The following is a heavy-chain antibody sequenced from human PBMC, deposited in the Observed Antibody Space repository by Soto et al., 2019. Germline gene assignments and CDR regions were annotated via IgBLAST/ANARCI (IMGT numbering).Heavy chain of an antibody. D-gene: IGHD2-21*02. J-gene: IGHJ3*02. CDR2: HYTSWST. CDR3: AREWRDLAYCGGDCYRGLWYAFDI. CDR1: GGCISRYY. Sequence: SETLSLTCTACGGCISRYYGLRLPQPTGKGLERLRRHYTSWSTNSNPSLKSRVTMSVDTSKNQFPLKLSSVTAADTAVYYCAREWRDLAYCGGDCYRGLWYAFDIWGQGTMVTVS. V-gene: IGHV4-4*07.